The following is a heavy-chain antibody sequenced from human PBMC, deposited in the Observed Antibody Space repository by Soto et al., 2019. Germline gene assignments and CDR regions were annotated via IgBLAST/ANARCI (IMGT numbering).Heavy chain of an antibody. J-gene: IGHJ6*02. D-gene: IGHD1-1*01. CDR3: ARVELEPPRDYYYGMDV. Sequence: GGSLRLSCAASGFTFSSYGMHWVRQAPGKGLEWVAVIWYDGSNKYYADSVKGRFTISRDNSKNTLYLQMNSLRAEDTAVYYCARVELEPPRDYYYGMDVWGQGTTVTVSS. V-gene: IGHV3-33*01. CDR1: GFTFSSYG. CDR2: IWYDGSNK.